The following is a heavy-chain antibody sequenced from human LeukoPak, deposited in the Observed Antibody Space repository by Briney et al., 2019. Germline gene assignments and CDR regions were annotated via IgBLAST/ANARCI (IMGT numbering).Heavy chain of an antibody. CDR1: GFTFSSYW. V-gene: IGHV3-74*01. J-gene: IGHJ5*02. CDR2: INSDGSST. D-gene: IGHD1-26*01. CDR3: AAVGATTSNWFGP. Sequence: GGSLRLSCAASGFTFSSYWMHWVRHAPGKGLVWVSRINSDGSSTSYADSVKGRFTISRDNAKNTLYLQMNSLRAEDTAVYYCAAVGATTSNWFGPWGQGTLVTVSS.